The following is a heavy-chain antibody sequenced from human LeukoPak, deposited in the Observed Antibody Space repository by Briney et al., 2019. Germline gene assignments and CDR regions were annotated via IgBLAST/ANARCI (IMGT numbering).Heavy chain of an antibody. Sequence: PGGSLRLSCVASGFTFSSYAMHWVRQAPGKGLEGVAVISYDGSNKYYADSVKGRFTISRDNSKNTLYLQMNSLRAEDTAVYYCARDNDYGDYPDAFDIWGQGTMVTVSS. V-gene: IGHV3-30-3*01. CDR1: GFTFSSYA. CDR2: ISYDGSNK. J-gene: IGHJ3*02. CDR3: ARDNDYGDYPDAFDI. D-gene: IGHD4-17*01.